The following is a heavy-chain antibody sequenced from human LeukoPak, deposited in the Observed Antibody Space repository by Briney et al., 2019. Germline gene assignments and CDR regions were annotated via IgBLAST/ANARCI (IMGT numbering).Heavy chain of an antibody. CDR2: IYYSGST. V-gene: IGHV4-59*01. J-gene: IGHJ4*02. D-gene: IGHD3-10*01. Sequence: PSETLSLTCNVSGASINSYYWSWIRQPPGKGLEWIGYIYYSGSTNYNPSLKSRVTISVDTSKNQFSLKLSSVTAADTAVYYCARVPQTYYYGSGSLWYFDYWGQGTLVTVSS. CDR3: ARVPQTYYYGSGSLWYFDY. CDR1: GASINSYY.